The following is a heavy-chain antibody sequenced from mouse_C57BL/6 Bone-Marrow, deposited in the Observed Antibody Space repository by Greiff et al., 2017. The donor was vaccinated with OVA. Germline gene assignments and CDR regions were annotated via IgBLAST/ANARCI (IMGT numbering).Heavy chain of an antibody. CDR3: ASLYYDYDKGNYFDY. CDR2: IHPNSGST. CDR1: GYTFTSYW. J-gene: IGHJ2*01. D-gene: IGHD2-4*01. Sequence: QVQLQQPGAELVKPGASVKLSCKASGYTFTSYWMHWVKQRPGQGLEWIGMIHPNSGSTNYNEKFKSKATLTVDKSSSTAYMQLSSLTSEDSAVYYCASLYYDYDKGNYFDYWGQGTTLTVSS. V-gene: IGHV1-64*01.